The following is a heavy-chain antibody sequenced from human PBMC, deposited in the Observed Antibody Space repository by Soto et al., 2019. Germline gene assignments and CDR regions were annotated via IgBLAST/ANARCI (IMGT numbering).Heavy chain of an antibody. J-gene: IGHJ3*02. CDR3: AKSDLRYFDWLLGAFDI. D-gene: IGHD3-9*01. CDR1: GFTFSSYA. CDR2: ISGSGGST. V-gene: IGHV3-23*01. Sequence: GGSLRLSCAASGFTFSSYAMSWVRQAPGKGLEWVSAISGSGGSTYYADSVKGRFTISRDNSKNTLYLQMNSLRAEDTAVYYCAKSDLRYFDWLLGAFDIRGQGTMVTVSS.